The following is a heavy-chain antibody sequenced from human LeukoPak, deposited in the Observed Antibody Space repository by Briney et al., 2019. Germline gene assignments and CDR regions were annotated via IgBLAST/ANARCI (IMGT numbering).Heavy chain of an antibody. CDR1: GFTLSSYA. Sequence: PGGSLRLSCVGSGFTLSSYAMSWVRQAPGKGLVWVSRIKTDGSSTSYADSVKGRFTISRDNAKNTLYLRLNSLRVEDTAIYYCTRDLLVGATPGDYWGQGTLVTVSS. D-gene: IGHD1-26*01. CDR3: TRDLLVGATPGDY. J-gene: IGHJ4*02. CDR2: IKTDGSST. V-gene: IGHV3-74*01.